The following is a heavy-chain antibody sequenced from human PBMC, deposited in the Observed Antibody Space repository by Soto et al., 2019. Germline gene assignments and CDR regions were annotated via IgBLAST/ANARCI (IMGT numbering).Heavy chain of an antibody. D-gene: IGHD3-22*01. Sequence: PSETLSLTCXVSGGSISSSSYYWGWIRQPPGKGLEWIGSIYYSGSTYYNPSLKSRVTISVDTSKNQFSLKLSSVTAADTAVYYCARQHYYDSSGYYTWNWGQGTLVTVSS. V-gene: IGHV4-39*01. CDR1: GGSISSSSYY. CDR2: IYYSGST. J-gene: IGHJ4*02. CDR3: ARQHYYDSSGYYTWN.